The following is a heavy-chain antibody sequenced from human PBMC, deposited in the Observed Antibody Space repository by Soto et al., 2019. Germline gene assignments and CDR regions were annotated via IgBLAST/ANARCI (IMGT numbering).Heavy chain of an antibody. CDR1: GGTFSSYA. D-gene: IGHD2-15*01. CDR3: ARSQGGSSSLDIYYYYYYGMDV. J-gene: IGHJ6*02. CDR2: IIHIFGTA. V-gene: IGHV1-69*01. Sequence: QVQLVQSGAEVKKPGSSVKVSCKAPGGTFSSYAISWVRQAPGQGLEWTGGIIHIFGTAKYAQKFKGRVTITADESTSTGYMGLSSLRSEDTAVYYCARSQGGSSSLDIYYYYYYGMDVWGQWTTVTVSS.